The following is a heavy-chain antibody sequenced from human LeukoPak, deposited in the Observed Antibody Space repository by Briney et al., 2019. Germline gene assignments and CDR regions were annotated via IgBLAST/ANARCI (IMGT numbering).Heavy chain of an antibody. Sequence: SETLSHTCAVSGYSISSGYYWGWIRQPPGMGLEWIGSIYHSGSTYYNPSLKSRVTISVDTSKNQFSLKLSSVTAADTAVYYCARTTPDILTGYYRYNWFDPWGQGTLVTVSS. CDR1: GYSISSGYY. CDR2: IYHSGST. V-gene: IGHV4-38-2*01. J-gene: IGHJ5*02. CDR3: ARTTPDILTGYYRYNWFDP. D-gene: IGHD3-9*01.